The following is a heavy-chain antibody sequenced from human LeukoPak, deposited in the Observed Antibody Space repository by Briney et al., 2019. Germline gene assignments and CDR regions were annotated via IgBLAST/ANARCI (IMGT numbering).Heavy chain of an antibody. CDR3: TTHDPINRS. V-gene: IGHV3-15*01. CDR1: GFTFSQAW. J-gene: IGHJ4*02. Sequence: GGSLRLSCAASGFTFSQAWMTWVRQAPGKGLEWVGRIKKKADGGTTDYAAPVKGRFTISRDDSENTLYPQMNSLKTEDTAMYYCTTHDPINRSWGQGTLVTVSS. D-gene: IGHD1-1*01. CDR2: IKKKADGGTT.